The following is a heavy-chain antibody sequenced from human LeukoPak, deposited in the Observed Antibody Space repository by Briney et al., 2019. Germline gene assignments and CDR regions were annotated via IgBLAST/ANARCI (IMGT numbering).Heavy chain of an antibody. CDR2: IYYSGST. D-gene: IGHD3-22*01. J-gene: IGHJ3*02. V-gene: IGHV4-39*01. Sequence: SETLSLTCTVSGGSISSSSYYWGWIRQPPGKGLEWLGSIYYSGSTYYNPSLKSRVTISVDTSKNQFSLKLSSVTAADTAVYYYARQYYYDSSGYYRNNAFDIWGQGTMVTVSS. CDR3: ARQYYYDSSGYYRNNAFDI. CDR1: GGSISSSSYY.